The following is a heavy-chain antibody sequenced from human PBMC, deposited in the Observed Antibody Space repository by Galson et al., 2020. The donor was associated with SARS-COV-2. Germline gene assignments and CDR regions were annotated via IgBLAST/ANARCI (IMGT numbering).Heavy chain of an antibody. Sequence: SETLSLTCTVSGGSISSSSFKWGWIRQSPGKGLEWIGSIFYSGSTDYNPSLKSRVTMSVDTSKNQFSLRLSSVTAADTAVYFCARHWPLLPWLGELKGGFDPWGQGTLVTVSS. CDR1: GGSISSSSFK. CDR3: ARHWPLLPWLGELKGGFDP. D-gene: IGHD3-10*01. CDR2: IFYSGST. V-gene: IGHV4-39*01. J-gene: IGHJ5*02.